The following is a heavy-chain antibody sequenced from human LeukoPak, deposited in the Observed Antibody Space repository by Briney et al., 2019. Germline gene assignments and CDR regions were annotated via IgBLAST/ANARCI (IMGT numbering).Heavy chain of an antibody. D-gene: IGHD2-15*01. J-gene: IGHJ4*02. CDR2: ISSSSSYI. Sequence: GGSLRLSCAASGFTFSSYSMNWVRQAPGKGLEWVSSISSSSSYIYYADSVKGRFTISRDNAKNSLYLQMNSLRAEDTAVYYCARETKYCGDGSCSKTFDYWGQGTLVTVSS. CDR1: GFTFSSYS. CDR3: ARETKYCGDGSCSKTFDY. V-gene: IGHV3-21*01.